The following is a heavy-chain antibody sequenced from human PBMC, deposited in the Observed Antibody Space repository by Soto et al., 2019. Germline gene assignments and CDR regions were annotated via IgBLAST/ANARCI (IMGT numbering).Heavy chain of an antibody. CDR3: TTVTDPGGYYFELFGQH. V-gene: IGHV3-15*01. CDR2: IKSKTDGGTT. D-gene: IGHD3-22*01. CDR1: GFTFSNAW. J-gene: IGHJ1*01. Sequence: PVGSLRLSCAASGFTFSNAWMSWVRQAPGKGLEWVGRIKSKTDGGTTDYAAPVKDRFTISRDDSKNTLNLQMNSLKTEDTAVYYCTTVTDPGGYYFELFGQHWGQGTLVTVSS.